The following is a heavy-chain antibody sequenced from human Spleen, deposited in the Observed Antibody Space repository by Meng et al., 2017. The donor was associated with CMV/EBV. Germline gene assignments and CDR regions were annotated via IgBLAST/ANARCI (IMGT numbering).Heavy chain of an antibody. CDR1: GGSFSGYY. CDR2: INQSGST. CDR3: ARDERDGSGVNYFDY. V-gene: IGHV4-34*01. J-gene: IGHJ4*02. D-gene: IGHD3-10*01. Sequence: QVQLQQWGAGLLKPSETLSLTCAVYGGSFSGYYWSWIRQPPGKGLEWIGEINQSGSTNYNPSLKSRVTISVDKSKNQFSLKLSSVTAADTAVYYCARDERDGSGVNYFDYWGQGTLVTVSS.